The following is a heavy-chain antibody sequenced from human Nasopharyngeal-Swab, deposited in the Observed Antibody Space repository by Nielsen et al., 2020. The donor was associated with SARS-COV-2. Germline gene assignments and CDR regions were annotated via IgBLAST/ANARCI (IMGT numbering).Heavy chain of an antibody. CDR2: ISGSGGIT. CDR3: ARSWAVVTNFDY. V-gene: IGHV3-23*01. J-gene: IGHJ4*02. Sequence: GESLKISCAASGFTFSSYWMSWVRQAPGKGLEWVSGISGSGGITYYADSVKGRFTISRDNSKNTLYLQMNSLRAEDTAVYYCARSWAVVTNFDYWGQGTLVTVSS. D-gene: IGHD4-23*01. CDR1: GFTFSSYW.